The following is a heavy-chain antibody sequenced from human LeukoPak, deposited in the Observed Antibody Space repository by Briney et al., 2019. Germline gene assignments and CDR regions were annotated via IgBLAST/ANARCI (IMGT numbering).Heavy chain of an antibody. J-gene: IGHJ6*03. CDR1: GGTFSSYA. Sequence: SVKVSCKASGGTFSSYAISWVRQAPGQGLEWMGGIIPIFGTANYAQKFQGRVTITADKSTSTAYMELSSLRSEDTAVYYCARDRLRYFDWSYYYYYMDVWGKGTTVTVSS. D-gene: IGHD3-9*01. V-gene: IGHV1-69*06. CDR3: ARDRLRYFDWSYYYYYMDV. CDR2: IIPIFGTA.